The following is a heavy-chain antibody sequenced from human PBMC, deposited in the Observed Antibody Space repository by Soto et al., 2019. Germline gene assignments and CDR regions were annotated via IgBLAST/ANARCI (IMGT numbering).Heavy chain of an antibody. CDR2: INSRGGST. J-gene: IGHJ4*02. D-gene: IGHD2-2*01. Sequence: EVQLLESGGGLVQPGGSLRLSCAASGFTFSSYAMSWVRQAPGKELEWVSAINSRGGSTYYADSVKGRFTISRDSSKNTLYLPMNSLRAEDTAVYYCAKDRSSTSCYAFDYWGQGTLVTVSS. V-gene: IGHV3-23*01. CDR3: AKDRSSTSCYAFDY. CDR1: GFTFSSYA.